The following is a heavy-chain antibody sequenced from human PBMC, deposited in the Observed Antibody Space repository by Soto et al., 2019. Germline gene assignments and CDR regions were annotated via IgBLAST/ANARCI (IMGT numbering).Heavy chain of an antibody. CDR1: GFSFASFA. CDR3: AKWSYLDY. V-gene: IGHV3-23*04. CDR2: ISGSDGKT. D-gene: IGHD3-3*01. Sequence: DVRLAESGGGLVQPGGSLRLSCTTSGFSFASFAMTWVRQAPGKGLEWVATISGSDGKTYYADSVKGRFSISRDTSRNTLYLQRNSLRADDTAMYYCAKWSYLDYWGQGPRVTVSS. J-gene: IGHJ4*02.